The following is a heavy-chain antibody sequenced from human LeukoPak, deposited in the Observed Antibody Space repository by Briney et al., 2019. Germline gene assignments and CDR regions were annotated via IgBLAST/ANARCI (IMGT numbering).Heavy chain of an antibody. Sequence: PGGSLRLSCRASGFTFSSHEMNWVRQAPGKGLEWVSGISGSGSSTHYADSVKGRFTISRDNSKNTLYLQMNSLRAEDTAVYYCAKDSSGWPPTWFDPWGQGTLVTVSS. D-gene: IGHD6-19*01. CDR3: AKDSSGWPPTWFDP. CDR1: GFTFSSHE. V-gene: IGHV3-23*01. CDR2: ISGSGSST. J-gene: IGHJ5*02.